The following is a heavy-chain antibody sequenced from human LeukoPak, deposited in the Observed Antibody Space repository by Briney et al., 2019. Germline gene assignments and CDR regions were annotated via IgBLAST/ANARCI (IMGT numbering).Heavy chain of an antibody. CDR3: ARHKRSLPYDF. CDR1: GSSFTTYW. Sequence: SGESLKISCKGSGSSFTTYWIGWVRQMPGRGLEWMGIIYPGDSDTRYSPSFQGQVTISADKSINTAYLQWSSLKASDTAMYYCARHKRSLPYDFWGQGTLVTVSS. V-gene: IGHV5-51*01. D-gene: IGHD3-3*01. J-gene: IGHJ4*02. CDR2: IYPGDSDT.